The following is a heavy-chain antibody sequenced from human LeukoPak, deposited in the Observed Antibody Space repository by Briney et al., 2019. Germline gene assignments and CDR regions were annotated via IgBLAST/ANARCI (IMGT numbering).Heavy chain of an antibody. CDR2: IYYSGRT. CDR1: GGSISSYY. V-gene: IGHV4-59*08. Sequence: SETLSLTCTVSGGSISSYYWSWIRQPPGKGLEGIGYIYYSGRTNYNPSLKSRVTISVDTSKNQFSLKLSSVTAADTAVYYCARHSLTYYYDSSGPFDYWGQGTLVTVSS. CDR3: ARHSLTYYYDSSGPFDY. J-gene: IGHJ4*02. D-gene: IGHD3-22*01.